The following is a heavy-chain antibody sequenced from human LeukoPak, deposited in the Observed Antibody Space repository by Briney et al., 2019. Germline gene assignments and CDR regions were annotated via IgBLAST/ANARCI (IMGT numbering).Heavy chain of an antibody. CDR2: ISHSSSGT. J-gene: IGHJ4*02. CDR3: AKVVDSGYYYYFDY. Sequence: GGSLRLSCAGSGFTSGSYAMSWVRQAPGKGLEWVSAISHSSSGTYYVDSVKGRFTISRDNSKNTLYMQMNSLRAEDTAVYYCAKVVDSGYYYYFDYWGQGTLVTVSS. V-gene: IGHV3-23*01. D-gene: IGHD3-22*01. CDR1: GFTSGSYA.